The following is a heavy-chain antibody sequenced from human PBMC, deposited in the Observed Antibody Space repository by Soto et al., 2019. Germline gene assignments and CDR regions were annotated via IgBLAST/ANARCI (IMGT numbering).Heavy chain of an antibody. CDR1: QFTFNIDA. CDR3: ARDNWNGAYSGLDV. Sequence: EVQLLESGGGLVQSGESLTLSCVASQFTFNIDAMTWVRQAPGKGLEWGSSMSGGGASIYYADSVKGRFTISRDKSKKPLYLQMNSLRAEDTAVYWCARDNWNGAYSGLDVWGQGTTVTVS. V-gene: IGHV3-23*01. D-gene: IGHD1-20*01. J-gene: IGHJ6*02. CDR2: MSGGGASI.